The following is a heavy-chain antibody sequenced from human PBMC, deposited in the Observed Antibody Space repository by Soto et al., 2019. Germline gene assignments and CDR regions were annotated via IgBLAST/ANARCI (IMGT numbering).Heavy chain of an antibody. D-gene: IGHD6-19*01. Sequence: QVRLVESGGGLFKPGGSLRLSCAASRFSFSDYYMSWIRQAPGKGLEWVSLISSSGDFTNYADSVKGRFTISRDNAKNSLYLQMYSLRAEDTAVYFCARLGAVASRTFDIWGQGSMVTVSS. CDR2: ISSSGDFT. CDR3: ARLGAVASRTFDI. CDR1: RFSFSDYY. J-gene: IGHJ3*02. V-gene: IGHV3-11*06.